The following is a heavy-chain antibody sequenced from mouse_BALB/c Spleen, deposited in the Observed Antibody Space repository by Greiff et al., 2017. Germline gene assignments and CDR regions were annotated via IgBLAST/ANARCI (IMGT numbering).Heavy chain of an antibody. J-gene: IGHJ3*01. CDR3: TRVAGYDAWFAY. D-gene: IGHD2-14*01. Sequence: VQLQQSGTVLARPGASVKMSCKASGYTFTSYWMHWVKQRPGQGLEWIGAIYPGNSDTSYNQKFKGKAKLTAVTSTSTAYMELSSLTNEDSAVYYCTRVAGYDAWFAYWGQGTLVTVSA. V-gene: IGHV1-5*01. CDR1: GYTFTSYW. CDR2: IYPGNSDT.